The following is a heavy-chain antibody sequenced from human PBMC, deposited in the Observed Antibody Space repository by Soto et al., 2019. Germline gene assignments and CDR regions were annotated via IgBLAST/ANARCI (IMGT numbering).Heavy chain of an antibody. J-gene: IGHJ5*02. V-gene: IGHV3-23*01. CDR2: ISGSGGST. CDR1: GFTFSSYA. Sequence: GGSLRLSCAASGFTFSSYAMSWVRQAPGKGLEWVSAISGSGGSTYYADSVKGRFTISRDNSKNTLYLQMNSLRAEDTAVYYCAKSRLGVVVVAATRPNWFDPWGQGTLVTVSS. CDR3: AKSRLGVVVVAATRPNWFDP. D-gene: IGHD2-15*01.